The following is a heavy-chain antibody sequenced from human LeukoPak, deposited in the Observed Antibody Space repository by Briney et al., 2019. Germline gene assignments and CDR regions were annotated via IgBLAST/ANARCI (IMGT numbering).Heavy chain of an antibody. D-gene: IGHD6-13*01. CDR1: GFTFSSYW. CDR3: ASSVLAAIDY. J-gene: IGHJ4*02. Sequence: GGSPRLSCAASGFTFSSYWMHWVRQAPGKGLVWVSRINSDGSDTSYADSVKGRFTISRDNAKNTLYLQMNSLRAEDTAVYYRASSVLAAIDYWGQGTLVTASS. V-gene: IGHV3-74*01. CDR2: INSDGSDT.